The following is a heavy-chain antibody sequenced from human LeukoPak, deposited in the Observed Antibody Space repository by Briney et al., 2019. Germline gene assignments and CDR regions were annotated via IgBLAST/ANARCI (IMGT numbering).Heavy chain of an antibody. CDR3: ARVGSAAATADY. Sequence: ASVKVSCKASGYTFTTYYMHWMRQAPGQGPEWMGIINPRGGSTDYARKFQGRITMTSDTSTSTVYMELNSLTSDDTAIYFCARVGSAAATADYWGQGTLDTVSS. V-gene: IGHV1-46*01. D-gene: IGHD6-25*01. CDR1: GYTFTTYY. CDR2: INPRGGST. J-gene: IGHJ4*02.